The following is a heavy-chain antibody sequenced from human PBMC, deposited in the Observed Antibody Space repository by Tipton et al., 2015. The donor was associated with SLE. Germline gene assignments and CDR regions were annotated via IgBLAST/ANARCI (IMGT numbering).Heavy chain of an antibody. CDR2: AHYRGSS. V-gene: IGHV4-59*11. Sequence: TLSLTCTVSGDSISHHYWSWIRQPPGKGLEWIGFAHYRGSSSSNPSLKSLVSISVDASKNQFSLRLNSVTAADTAVYYCATGGAGDYHFEYWGRGTLVTVAS. CDR1: GDSISHHY. J-gene: IGHJ4*02. D-gene: IGHD4-17*01. CDR3: ATGGAGDYHFEY.